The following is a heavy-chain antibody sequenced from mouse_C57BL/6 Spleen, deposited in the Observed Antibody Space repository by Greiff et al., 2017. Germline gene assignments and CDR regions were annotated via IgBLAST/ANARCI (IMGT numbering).Heavy chain of an antibody. Sequence: QVQLQQSGAELARPGASVKLSCKASGYTFTSYGISWVKQRTGQGLEWIGEIYPRSGNTYYNEKFNGKATLTADKSSSTAYMELRSLTSEDSAVYFCARRVYYDYDLENYFDYWGQGTTLTVSS. CDR1: GYTFTSYG. CDR3: ARRVYYDYDLENYFDY. D-gene: IGHD2-4*01. J-gene: IGHJ2*01. V-gene: IGHV1-81*01. CDR2: IYPRSGNT.